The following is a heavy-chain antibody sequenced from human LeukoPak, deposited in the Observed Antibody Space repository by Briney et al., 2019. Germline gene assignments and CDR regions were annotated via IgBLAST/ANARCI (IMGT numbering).Heavy chain of an antibody. V-gene: IGHV1-8*03. CDR2: MNPNSGKT. D-gene: IGHD5-24*01. J-gene: IGHJ4*02. Sequence: GASVKVSCKASGYTFTRYDINWVRQAPGQGLEWMGWMNPNSGKTDYAQKFQGRVTINRNTSISTAYMELSSLRSDDTAVYYCARGRLATIGEFWVYWGQGTLVTVSS. CDR3: ARGRLATIGEFWVY. CDR1: GYTFTRYD.